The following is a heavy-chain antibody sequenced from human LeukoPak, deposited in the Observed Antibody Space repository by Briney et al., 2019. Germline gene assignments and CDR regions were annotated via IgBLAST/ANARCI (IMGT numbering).Heavy chain of an antibody. V-gene: IGHV4-31*03. Sequence: SQTLSFTCTVSGDSISSDAFYWSSVRQHPEKSLEWIRYIYYSGSTSYNPSLKSRPTISVDTSKNQFSLKLRSVTAADTAVYYCARGVSVYYDSSGYYYFDYWGQGTLVTVSS. CDR2: IYYSGST. J-gene: IGHJ4*02. CDR3: ARGVSVYYDSSGYYYFDY. CDR1: GDSISSDAFY. D-gene: IGHD3-22*01.